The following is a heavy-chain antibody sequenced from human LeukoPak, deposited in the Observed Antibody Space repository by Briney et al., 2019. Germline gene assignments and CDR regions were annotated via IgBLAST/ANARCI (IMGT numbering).Heavy chain of an antibody. CDR1: GFTFRSYT. J-gene: IGHJ4*02. V-gene: IGHV3-21*01. D-gene: IGHD1-1*01. CDR2: ISGSNSYI. Sequence: GGSLRLSCAASGFTFRSYTMHWIRQAPGKGLEWVSSISGSNSYIFYADSVKGRFTVSRDNAKDSLYLQMNSLRAEDTAVYYCARALTTLTYEGYWGQGTLVTVSS. CDR3: ARALTTLTYEGY.